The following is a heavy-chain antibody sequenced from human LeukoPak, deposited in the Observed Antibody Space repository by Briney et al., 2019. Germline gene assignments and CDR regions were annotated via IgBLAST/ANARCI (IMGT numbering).Heavy chain of an antibody. CDR1: GYTFTEYG. J-gene: IGHJ4*02. D-gene: IGHD3-9*01. Sequence: ASVRVSCKASGYTFTEYGVSWVRQAPGQGLEWMGWISAYNGETDYAQKLQGRVTMTTDTSTSTAYMELRSLTSDDTAVYYCARDSRHFDWSHRLLFWGQGTRVTVSS. CDR3: ARDSRHFDWSHRLLF. V-gene: IGHV1-18*01. CDR2: ISAYNGET.